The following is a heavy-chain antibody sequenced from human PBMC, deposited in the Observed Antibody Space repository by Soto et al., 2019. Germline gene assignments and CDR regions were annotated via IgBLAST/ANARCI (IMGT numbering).Heavy chain of an antibody. J-gene: IGHJ4*02. V-gene: IGHV1-18*04. CDR2: ISTHNGNT. CDR1: GYSFTNYD. CDR3: ARRGYGSGSYYFDY. D-gene: IGHD3-10*01. Sequence: QVQLVQSGAAVKNPGTSVKVSCKASGYSFTNYDINWVRQAPGQGLEWMGWISTHNGNTNYAQKLQGRVSMTTDTSTSTAYMDLRSLRADDTAVYYCARRGYGSGSYYFDYWGQGTLVTVSS.